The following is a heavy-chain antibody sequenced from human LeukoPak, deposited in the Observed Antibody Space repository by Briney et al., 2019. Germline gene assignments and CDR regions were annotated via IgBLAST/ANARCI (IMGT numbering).Heavy chain of an antibody. J-gene: IGHJ4*02. CDR2: INPNNGGT. CDR1: GYTFTGYY. Sequence: ASVKVSCKASGYTFTGYYMHWVRQAPGQGLEWMGWINPNNGGTNYAQKFQGRVTMTRDTSISTAYMELSRLRSDDTAVYYCARVADYGGNRLVYWGQGTLVTVSS. CDR3: ARVADYGGNRLVY. D-gene: IGHD4-23*01. V-gene: IGHV1-2*02.